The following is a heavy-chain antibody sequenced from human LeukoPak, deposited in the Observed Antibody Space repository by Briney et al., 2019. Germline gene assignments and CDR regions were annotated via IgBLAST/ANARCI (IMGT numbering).Heavy chain of an antibody. Sequence: SGGSLRLSCSASGFAFSRYAMHWVRQAPGKGLDYVSAISNNGGSTYYADSVKGRFTISRDNSKNTLYLQMSSLRAEDTAVYYCVKTFGYCSSTSCYVFDYWGQGTLVTVSS. CDR2: ISNNGGST. J-gene: IGHJ4*02. CDR1: GFAFSRYA. D-gene: IGHD2-2*01. CDR3: VKTFGYCSSTSCYVFDY. V-gene: IGHV3-64D*09.